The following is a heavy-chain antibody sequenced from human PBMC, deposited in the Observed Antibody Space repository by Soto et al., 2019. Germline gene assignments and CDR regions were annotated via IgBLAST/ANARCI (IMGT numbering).Heavy chain of an antibody. CDR2: VGRFGNT. J-gene: IGHJ6*02. CDR1: GFPFPQYD. D-gene: IGHD1-7*01. CDR3: VRGTPTPGLDI. Sequence: PGGSLRLSCAASGFPFPQYDMNWVRQAPGKGLEWVAAVGRFGNTYYRDSVRGRFSTSRDSTRNSLYLNMDSLRVEDTATYYCVRGTPTPGLDIWGRGTTVTVSS. V-gene: IGHV3-23*01.